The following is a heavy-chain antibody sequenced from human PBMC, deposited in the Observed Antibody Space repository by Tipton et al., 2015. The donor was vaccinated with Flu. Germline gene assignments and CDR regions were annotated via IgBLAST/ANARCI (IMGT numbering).Heavy chain of an antibody. CDR2: IYHSGTI. D-gene: IGHD2-15*01. CDR1: GGSITSGGYS. V-gene: IGHV4-30-2*01. CDR3: ARACGSGGNRWFDP. Sequence: TLSLTCAVSGGSITSGGYSWTWIRQPPGKGLEWIGYIYHSGTIYYNPSLQRRLTISVDRSKNQFSLKLTSVTAADTAVYYCARACGSGGNRWFDPWGQGALVTVSS. J-gene: IGHJ5*02.